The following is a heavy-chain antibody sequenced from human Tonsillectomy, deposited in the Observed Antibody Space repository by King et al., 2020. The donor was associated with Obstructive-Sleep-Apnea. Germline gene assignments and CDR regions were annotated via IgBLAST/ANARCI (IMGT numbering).Heavy chain of an antibody. CDR1: GFTFDDYA. J-gene: IGHJ4*02. Sequence: VQLVESGGGLVQPGRSLRLSCAASGFTFDDYAMHWVRQAPGKGLEWVSGISWNSGSIGYVDSVKGRFTISRDNAKNSLYLQMNSLRAEDTALYYCAKDRNLRGSWVDFWVQGTLVTVSS. D-gene: IGHD6-13*01. CDR3: AKDRNLRGSWVDF. CDR2: ISWNSGSI. V-gene: IGHV3-9*01.